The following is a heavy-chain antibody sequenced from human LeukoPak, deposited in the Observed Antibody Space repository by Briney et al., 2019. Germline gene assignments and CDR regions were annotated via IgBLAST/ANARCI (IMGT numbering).Heavy chain of an antibody. CDR1: GFTFSSYG. CDR2: VSYDGSNK. V-gene: IGHV3-30*18. Sequence: PAGSLRLSCAASGFTFSSYGMHWVRQGPGKGLEWVAVVSYDGSNKHYADSVKGRFTISRDNSKNTLYLEMNSLRAEDTAVYYCAKDIGSYYDYWGQGILVTVSS. CDR3: AKDIGSYYDY. J-gene: IGHJ4*02. D-gene: IGHD3-10*01.